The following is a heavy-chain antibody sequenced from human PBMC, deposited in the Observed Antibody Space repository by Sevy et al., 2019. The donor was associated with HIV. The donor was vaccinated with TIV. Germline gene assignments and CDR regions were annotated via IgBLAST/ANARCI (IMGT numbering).Heavy chain of an antibody. Sequence: GGSLRLSCAASGFTFSNAWMSWVRQAPGKGLEWVGRIKSKTDGGTTDYAAPVKGRFTISSDDSKNTLYLQMNSLKTVDTAVYYCTTVAQFTAFDIWGQGTMVTVSS. CDR2: IKSKTDGGTT. CDR3: TTVAQFTAFDI. CDR1: GFTFSNAW. J-gene: IGHJ3*02. V-gene: IGHV3-15*01.